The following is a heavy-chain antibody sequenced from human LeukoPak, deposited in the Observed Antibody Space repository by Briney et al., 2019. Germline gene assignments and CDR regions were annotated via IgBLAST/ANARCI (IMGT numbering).Heavy chain of an antibody. CDR1: GGTFSSYA. CDR2: IIPIFGTA. CDR3: ARGSVLGSYFDY. J-gene: IGHJ4*02. D-gene: IGHD1-14*01. V-gene: IGHV1-69*13. Sequence: ASVKVSCKASGGTFSSYAISWVRQAPGQGLEWMGGIIPIFGTANYAQKFQGRVTITADESTSTAYMELSSLRSEDTAVYYCARGSVLGSYFDYWGQGTLVTVSS.